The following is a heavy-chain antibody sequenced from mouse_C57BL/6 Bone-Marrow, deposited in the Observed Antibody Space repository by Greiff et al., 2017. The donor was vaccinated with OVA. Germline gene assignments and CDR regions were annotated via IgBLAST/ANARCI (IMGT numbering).Heavy chain of an antibody. D-gene: IGHD2-5*01. J-gene: IGHJ4*01. CDR1: GYTFTSYW. V-gene: IGHV1-64*01. Sequence: QVQLKQPGAELVKPGASVKLSCKASGYTFTSYWMHWVKQRPGQGLEWIGMIHPNSGSTNYNEKFKSKATLTVDKSSSTAYMQLSSLTSEDSAVYYCARGTYYSKGYAMDYWGQGTSVTVSS. CDR2: IHPNSGST. CDR3: ARGTYYSKGYAMDY.